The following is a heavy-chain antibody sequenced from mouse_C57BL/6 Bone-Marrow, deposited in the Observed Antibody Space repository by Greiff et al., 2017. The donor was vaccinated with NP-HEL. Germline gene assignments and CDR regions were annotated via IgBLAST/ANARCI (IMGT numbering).Heavy chain of an antibody. D-gene: IGHD1-1*01. Sequence: QVQLQQPGAELVMPGASVKLSCKASGYTFTSYWMHWVKQRPGQGLEWIGEIDPSDSYTNYNQKFKGKSTLTVDKSSSTAYMQLSSLTSQDSAVYYCAREGITTVDYFDYWGQGTTLTVSS. CDR3: AREGITTVDYFDY. CDR2: IDPSDSYT. V-gene: IGHV1-69*01. CDR1: GYTFTSYW. J-gene: IGHJ2*01.